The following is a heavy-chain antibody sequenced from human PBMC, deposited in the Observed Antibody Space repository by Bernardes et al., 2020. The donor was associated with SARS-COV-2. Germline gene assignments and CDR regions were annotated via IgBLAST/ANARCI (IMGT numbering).Heavy chain of an antibody. CDR3: ARSKKFSSTWDY. V-gene: IGHV1-18*01. Sequence: ASVKVSCKASGYSFTSLPIGWVRQAPGQGLEWMGGITPADGFSFFAQKFRGRVTMTRDTSTNTAYLELRSLRPDDTAVYYCARSKKFSSTWDYWGQGTLVTVSS. CDR1: GYSFTSLP. CDR2: ITPADGFS. J-gene: IGHJ4*02. D-gene: IGHD2-2*01.